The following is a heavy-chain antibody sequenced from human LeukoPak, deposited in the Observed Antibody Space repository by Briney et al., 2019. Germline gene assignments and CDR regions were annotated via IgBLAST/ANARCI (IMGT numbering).Heavy chain of an antibody. CDR3: ARDSLQLVTSIFNWFDP. J-gene: IGHJ5*02. V-gene: IGHV3-21*01. D-gene: IGHD6-6*01. CDR2: ISSSSSYI. Sequence: GGSLRLSCAASGFTFSSYNMNWVRQAPGKGLEWVSSISSSSSYIYYADSVKGRFTISRDNAKNSLYLQMNSLRAEDTAVYYCARDSLQLVTSIFNWFDPWGQGTLVTVST. CDR1: GFTFSSYN.